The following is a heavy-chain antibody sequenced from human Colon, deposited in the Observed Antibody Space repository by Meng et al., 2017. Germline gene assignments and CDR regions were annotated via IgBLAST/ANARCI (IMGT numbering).Heavy chain of an antibody. J-gene: IGHJ4*02. CDR2: IYHSGST. V-gene: IGHV4-39*01. Sequence: QWQRKESGPGSVKPSETLSLTVTVSGGSISSNGYYWDWVRQPPGKGLEWIGAIYHSGSTSYNPSLQSRVTMFVDTSKNQFSLMLTSVTATDTAVYYCARRRGGSGRDCWGQGTLVTVSS. CDR3: ARRRGGSGRDC. CDR1: GGSISSNGYY. D-gene: IGHD3-10*01.